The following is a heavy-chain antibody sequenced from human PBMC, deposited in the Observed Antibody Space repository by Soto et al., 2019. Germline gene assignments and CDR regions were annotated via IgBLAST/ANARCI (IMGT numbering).Heavy chain of an antibody. CDR3: AKDTGRLTSFPNYFDS. CDR1: GFAFSSYW. J-gene: IGHJ4*02. Sequence: GWSLRHSSAASGFAFSSYWMHWVRQAPAKGLVWLSVISGSGGRTNYADSVKGRFTISRDNSKNTLSLQMNTLRAEDTAVYYCAKDTGRLTSFPNYFDSWGQGTLVTVS. V-gene: IGHV3-23*01. D-gene: IGHD3-9*01. CDR2: ISGSGGRT.